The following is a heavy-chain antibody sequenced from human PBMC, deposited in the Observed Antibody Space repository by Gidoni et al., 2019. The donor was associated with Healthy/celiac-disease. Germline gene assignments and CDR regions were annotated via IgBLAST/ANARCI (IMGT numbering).Heavy chain of an antibody. CDR2: FSADNGNT. CDR1: GYAYTRYG. J-gene: IGHJ4*02. CDR3: ARTTGYSYGRDPIDY. Sequence: QVPPVQSGAGVKHVGASVKLPCQASGYAYTRYGIRWVRQAPGQGLEWMGWFSADNGNTNYAQKGEGRVAMTTATSTSTAYMELRSLRSDDTAVYYCARTTGYSYGRDPIDYWGQGTLVTVSS. V-gene: IGHV1-18*01. D-gene: IGHD5-18*01.